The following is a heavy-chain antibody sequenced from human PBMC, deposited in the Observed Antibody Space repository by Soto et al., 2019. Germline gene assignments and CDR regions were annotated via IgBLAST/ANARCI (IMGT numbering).Heavy chain of an antibody. CDR2: IYYSGIT. D-gene: IGHD6-19*01. V-gene: IGHV4-59*01. Sequence: NPSDTLSLTFTVSGYSISSYFWSWIRQPPGKGLEWIGYIYYSGITNYNPSLKSRVTISVDTSKNQFSLNLSSVTAADTAVYYCARDSRYNSGWSYWGQGALVTVS. CDR3: ARDSRYNSGWSY. CDR1: GYSISSYF. J-gene: IGHJ4*02.